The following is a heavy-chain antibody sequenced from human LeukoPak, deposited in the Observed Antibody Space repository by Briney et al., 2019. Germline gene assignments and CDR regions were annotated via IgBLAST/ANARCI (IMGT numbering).Heavy chain of an antibody. CDR3: ARDRGFDYYDGSGYSFDS. V-gene: IGHV3-21*06. D-gene: IGHD3-22*01. Sequence: PGGSLRLSCAGSGFTFSSYSINWVRQAPGKGLEWVSSISSSSSYIYYADSVKGRFTISRDNANNSLYLQMNGLRAEDTAVYYCARDRGFDYYDGSGYSFDSWGQGTLVTVSS. CDR1: GFTFSSYS. J-gene: IGHJ4*02. CDR2: ISSSSSYI.